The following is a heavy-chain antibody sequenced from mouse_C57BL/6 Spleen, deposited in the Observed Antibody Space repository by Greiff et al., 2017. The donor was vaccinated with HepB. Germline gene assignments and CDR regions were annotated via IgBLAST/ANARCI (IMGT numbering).Heavy chain of an antibody. D-gene: IGHD1-1*01. J-gene: IGHJ1*03. CDR1: GFTFSDYY. V-gene: IGHV5-16*01. Sequence: EVMLVESEGGLVQPGSSMKLSCTASGFTFSDYYMAWVRQVPEKGLEWVANINYDGSSTYYLDSLKSRFIISRDNAKNILYLQMSSLKSEDTATYYCARDILYYGSSSRYFDVWGTGTTVTVSS. CDR2: INYDGSST. CDR3: ARDILYYGSSSRYFDV.